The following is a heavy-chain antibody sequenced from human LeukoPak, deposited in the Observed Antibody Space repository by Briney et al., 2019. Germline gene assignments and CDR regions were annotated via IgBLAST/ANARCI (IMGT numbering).Heavy chain of an antibody. CDR3: ARDLFYCSGGSCYSAGTDY. CDR2: INPSGGST. CDR1: GYTFTSYY. Sequence: ASVKVSCKASGYTFTSYYMHWVRQAPGQGLEWMGIINPSGGSTSYAQKFQGRVTMTRDTSTSTVYMELSSLRSEDTVVYYCARDLFYCSGGSCYSAGTDYWGQGTLVTVSS. J-gene: IGHJ4*02. D-gene: IGHD2-15*01. V-gene: IGHV1-46*01.